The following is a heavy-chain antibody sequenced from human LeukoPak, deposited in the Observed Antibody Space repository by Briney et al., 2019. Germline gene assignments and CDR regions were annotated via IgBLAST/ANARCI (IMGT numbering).Heavy chain of an antibody. Sequence: SETLSLTCTVSGGSISSYYWSWIRQPAGKGLEWIGRIYTSGSTNYNPSLKSRVTMSVDTSKNQFSLKLTSVTAADTAVYYCARDGPGSWLSGVDVWGKGTTVTISS. CDR3: ARDGPGSWLSGVDV. V-gene: IGHV4-4*07. D-gene: IGHD2-15*01. CDR1: GGSISSYY. CDR2: IYTSGST. J-gene: IGHJ6*04.